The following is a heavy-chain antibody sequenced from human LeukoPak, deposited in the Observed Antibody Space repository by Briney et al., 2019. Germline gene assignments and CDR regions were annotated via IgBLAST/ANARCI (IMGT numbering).Heavy chain of an antibody. Sequence: GGSLRLSCAASGFTFSSYAMSCVRQAPGKGLEWVSAISGSGGSTYYADSVKGRFTISRDNSKNTLYLQMNSLRAKDTAVYYCATALVKYGDHEGYWGQGTLVTVSS. D-gene: IGHD4-17*01. CDR1: GFTFSSYA. V-gene: IGHV3-23*01. CDR2: ISGSGGST. CDR3: ATALVKYGDHEGY. J-gene: IGHJ4*02.